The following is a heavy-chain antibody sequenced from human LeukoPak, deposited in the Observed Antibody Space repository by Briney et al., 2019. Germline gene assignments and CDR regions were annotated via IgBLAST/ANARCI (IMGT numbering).Heavy chain of an antibody. CDR1: GGSISSYY. J-gene: IGHJ4*02. V-gene: IGHV4-59*01. Sequence: SSETLSLTCTVSGGSISSYYWSWIRQPPGKGLEWIGYIYYSGSTNYNPPLKSRVTISVDTSKNQFSLKLSSVTAADTAVYYCAREGGGGISGFDYWGQGTLVTVSP. D-gene: IGHD3-16*01. CDR2: IYYSGST. CDR3: AREGGGGISGFDY.